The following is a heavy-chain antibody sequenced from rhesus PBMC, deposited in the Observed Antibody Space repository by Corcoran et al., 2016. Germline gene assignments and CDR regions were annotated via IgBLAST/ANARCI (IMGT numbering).Heavy chain of an antibody. CDR3: ARNPTVTDIDY. CDR1: GGSISGYY. D-gene: IGHD4-35*01. J-gene: IGHJ4*01. Sequence: VQLQESGPGLVKPSETLSLTCAVSGGSISGYYWNWFRQPPGKGLEWIGYIGGSSGNTYYNPSLKSRVTISTDTSKNQFSLKLSSVTAADTAVYYCARNPTVTDIDYWGQGVLVTVSS. CDR2: IGGSSGNT. V-gene: IGHV4-165*02.